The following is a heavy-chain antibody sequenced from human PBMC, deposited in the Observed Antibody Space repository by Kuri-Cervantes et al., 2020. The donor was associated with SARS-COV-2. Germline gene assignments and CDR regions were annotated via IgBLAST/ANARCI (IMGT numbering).Heavy chain of an antibody. Sequence: ASVKVSCKASGYIFTSYYIHWVRQAPGQGLEWVGVTNPSGGGTTYAQKFQGRVTITRNTSISTAYMELSSLRSEDTAVYYCARGPTFPYYYYMDVWGKGTTVTVSS. CDR2: TNPSGGGT. V-gene: IGHV1-46*01. CDR3: ARGPTFPYYYYMDV. CDR1: GYIFTSYY. J-gene: IGHJ6*03.